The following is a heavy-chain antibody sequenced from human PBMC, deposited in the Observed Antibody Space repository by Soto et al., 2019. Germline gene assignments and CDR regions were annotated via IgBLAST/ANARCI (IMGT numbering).Heavy chain of an antibody. J-gene: IGHJ6*02. V-gene: IGHV3-30-3*01. CDR3: ARADCISTSCFPDYYYYGMDV. Sequence: QVQLVESGGGVVQPGRSLRLSCAASGFTFSSYAMHWVRQAPGKGLEWVAVISYDGSNKYYADSVKGRFTISRDNSKNTLYMQMNSLRAADTAVYYCARADCISTSCFPDYYYYGMDVWGQGTTVTVSS. D-gene: IGHD2-2*01. CDR2: ISYDGSNK. CDR1: GFTFSSYA.